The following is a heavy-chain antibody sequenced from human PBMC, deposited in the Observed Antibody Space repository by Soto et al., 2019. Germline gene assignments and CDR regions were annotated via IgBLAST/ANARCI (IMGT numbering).Heavy chain of an antibody. J-gene: IGHJ4*02. CDR1: GYTFTSYA. V-gene: IGHV1-3*01. CDR2: INAGNGNT. D-gene: IGHD5-12*01. CDR3: VRDCGYDYSLDY. Sequence: ASVKVSCKASGYTFTSYAMHWVRQAPGQRLEWMGWINAGNGNTKYSQKFQGRVTITRDTSASTAYMELSSLRSEDTAVYYCVRDCGYDYSLDYWGQGTLVTVSS.